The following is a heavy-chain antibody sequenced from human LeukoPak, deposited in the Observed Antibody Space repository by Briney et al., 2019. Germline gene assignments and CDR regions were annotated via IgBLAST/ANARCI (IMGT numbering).Heavy chain of an antibody. V-gene: IGHV4-59*01. CDR3: ARAYYYDTSDYYIFDH. D-gene: IGHD3-22*01. CDR1: GDSISSYY. J-gene: IGHJ4*02. CDR2: IYYSGST. Sequence: PSETLSLTCTVSGDSISSYYWSWIRQPPGKGLEWIGYIYYSGSTNYNPFLTSRVTISLDTSKSQFSLKLSSVTAADTAVYYCARAYYYDTSDYYIFDHWGQGTLVTVSS.